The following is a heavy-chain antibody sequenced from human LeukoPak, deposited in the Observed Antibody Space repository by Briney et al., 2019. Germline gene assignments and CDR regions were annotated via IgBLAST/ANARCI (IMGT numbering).Heavy chain of an antibody. CDR2: IIPIFGTA. V-gene: IGHV1-69*05. J-gene: IGHJ4*02. D-gene: IGHD1-26*01. CDR3: ARGGPILTYSGSNYMKNFDY. CDR1: GGTFSSYA. Sequence: GASVKVSCKASGGTFSSYAISWVRQAPGQGLEWMGGIIPIFGTANYAQKFQGRVTITTDESTSTAYMELSSLRSEDTAVYYCARGGPILTYSGSNYMKNFDYWGQGTLLTVSS.